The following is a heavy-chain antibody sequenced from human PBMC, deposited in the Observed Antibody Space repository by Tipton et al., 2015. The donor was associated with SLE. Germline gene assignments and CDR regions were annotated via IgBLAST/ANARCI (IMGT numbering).Heavy chain of an antibody. CDR1: GDSISSSSYY. CDR3: ARGPQIAAAGSDAFDI. V-gene: IGHV4-39*07. CDR2: INHSGST. D-gene: IGHD6-13*01. J-gene: IGHJ3*02. Sequence: TLSLTCIVSGDSISSSSYYWGWIRQPPGKGLEWIGEINHSGSTNYNPSLKSRVTISVDTSKNQFSLKLSSVTAADTAVYYCARGPQIAAAGSDAFDIWGQGTMVTVSS.